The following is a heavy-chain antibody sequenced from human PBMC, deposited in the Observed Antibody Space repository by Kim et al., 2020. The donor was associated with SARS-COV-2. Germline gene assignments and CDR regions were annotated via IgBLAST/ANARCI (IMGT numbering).Heavy chain of an antibody. Sequence: SETLSLTCTVSGGSISSFFWTWIRQPPGKGLEWIGYIDYSVSTNYNPSLKSRVTISVDTSKNQFSLNLRTVPAADTAGYYCARDNCSGGSCLGAFEIWG. CDR3: ARDNCSGGSCLGAFEI. D-gene: IGHD2-15*01. CDR1: GGSISSFF. CDR2: IDYSVST. J-gene: IGHJ3*02. V-gene: IGHV4-59*01.